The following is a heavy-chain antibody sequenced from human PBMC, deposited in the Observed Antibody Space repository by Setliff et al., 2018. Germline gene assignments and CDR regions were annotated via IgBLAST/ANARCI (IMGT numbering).Heavy chain of an antibody. J-gene: IGHJ4*02. CDR1: GLTLINNG. Sequence: AGGSLRLSCAASGLTLINNGFHWVRQAPGKGLEWVAIIWHDGTNKYYADSVKGRFDISRDSSKNTVYLQMNSLTAEDTAMYYCATLSKDLNYWGQGTLGTVSS. CDR3: ATLSKDLNY. D-gene: IGHD3-3*01. CDR2: IWHDGTNK. V-gene: IGHV3-33*01.